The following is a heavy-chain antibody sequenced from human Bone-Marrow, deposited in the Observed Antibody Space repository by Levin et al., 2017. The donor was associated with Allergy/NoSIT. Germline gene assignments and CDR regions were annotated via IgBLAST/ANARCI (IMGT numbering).Heavy chain of an antibody. Sequence: GESLKISCAASGFTFRTYAMSWVRQAPGKGLEWLSGISGSVAVSFSSSSFPFLFNISKDNSKNMVYLQLNSLRVEDTAVYYCAKVGSGWFRNKLDSWGQGTLVTVSS. V-gene: IGHV3-23*01. D-gene: IGHD6-19*01. J-gene: IGHJ4*02. CDR3: AKVGSGWFRNKLDS. CDR1: GFTFRTYA. CDR2: ISGSVAVS.